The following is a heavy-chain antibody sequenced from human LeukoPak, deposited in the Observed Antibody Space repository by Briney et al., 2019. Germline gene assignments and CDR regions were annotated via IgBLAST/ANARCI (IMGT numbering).Heavy chain of an antibody. CDR2: IRNKAYGGTT. V-gene: IGHV3-49*04. J-gene: IGHJ4*02. Sequence: PGGSLRLSCAASGFTITTYAMGWVRQAPGKGLEWVGFIRNKAYGGTTEYAASVKGRFTISRDDSKSIAYLQMNSLKTEDTAVYYCTSPSGWWPTPDYWGQGTLVTVSS. CDR1: GFTITTYA. D-gene: IGHD6-19*01. CDR3: TSPSGWWPTPDY.